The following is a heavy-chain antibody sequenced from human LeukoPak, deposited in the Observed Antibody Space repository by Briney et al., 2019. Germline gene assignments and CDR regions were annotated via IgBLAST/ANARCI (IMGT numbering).Heavy chain of an antibody. CDR1: GYTFTGYY. Sequence: ASVKVSCEASGYTFTGYYMHWVRQAPGQGLEWMGWINPNSGGTNYAQKFQGRVTMTRDTSISTAYMELSRLRSDDTAVYYCARELELHDYYYYMDVWGKGTTVTVSS. CDR3: ARELELHDYYYYMDV. CDR2: INPNSGGT. D-gene: IGHD1-7*01. J-gene: IGHJ6*03. V-gene: IGHV1-2*02.